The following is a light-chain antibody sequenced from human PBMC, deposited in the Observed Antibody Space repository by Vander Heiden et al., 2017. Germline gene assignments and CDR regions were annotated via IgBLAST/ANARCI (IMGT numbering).Light chain of an antibody. V-gene: IGKV1-5*03. J-gene: IGKJ1*01. CDR1: QSISTW. CDR3: QQDNSYST. CDR2: KAS. Sequence: DIQMTQSPSTLSASVGDRVTITCRASQSISTWLAWYQQKQGKAPNLLIYKASRLESGVPSRFSGSGSGTDFTLTSSSLQPDDFATYYCQQDNSYSTFGQGTKVEIK.